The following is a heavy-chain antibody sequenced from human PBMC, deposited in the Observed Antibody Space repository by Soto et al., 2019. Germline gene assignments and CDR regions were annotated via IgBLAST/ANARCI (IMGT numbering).Heavy chain of an antibody. CDR3: AKGGGPYGDYDGMDV. CDR1: GFTFSSYA. J-gene: IGHJ6*02. D-gene: IGHD4-17*01. V-gene: IGHV3-23*01. Sequence: EVQLLESGGGLVQPGGSLRLSCAASGFTFSSYAMSWVRQAPGKGLEWVSAISGSGGSTYYADSVKGRFTISRDNYKNTLYLQMNSLRYEDTAVYYCAKGGGPYGDYDGMDVWGQGTTGTVSS. CDR2: ISGSGGST.